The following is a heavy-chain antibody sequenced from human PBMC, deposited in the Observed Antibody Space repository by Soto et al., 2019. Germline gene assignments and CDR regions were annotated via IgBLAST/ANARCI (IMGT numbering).Heavy chain of an antibody. Sequence: QVQLQESGPGLVKPSGTLSLTCAVSGGSISSSNWWRWVRQPPGKGLEWIGEIYHSGSTNYNPSLKSRVTIAVDKSKNQFSLKLSSVTAADTAVYYWARDPVRGIAAAGPTSFDYWGQGTLVTVSS. CDR2: IYHSGST. D-gene: IGHD6-13*01. V-gene: IGHV4-4*02. CDR3: ARDPVRGIAAAGPTSFDY. CDR1: GGSISSSNW. J-gene: IGHJ4*02.